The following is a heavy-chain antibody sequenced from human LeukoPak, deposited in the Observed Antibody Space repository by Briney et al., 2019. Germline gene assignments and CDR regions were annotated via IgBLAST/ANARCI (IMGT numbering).Heavy chain of an antibody. J-gene: IGHJ4*02. V-gene: IGHV3-23*01. CDR1: GFPFSDFS. CDR3: AKQSYARSLGE. D-gene: IGHD2-8*01. Sequence: GGSLRLSCATSGFPFSDFSMSWVRQAPGKGLEWISTTNSGGTSTYYAESVKGRFTISRDSSKNTLYLQMSSLRVEDTAVYYCAKQSYARSLGEGGPGTLVSVSS. CDR2: TNSGGTST.